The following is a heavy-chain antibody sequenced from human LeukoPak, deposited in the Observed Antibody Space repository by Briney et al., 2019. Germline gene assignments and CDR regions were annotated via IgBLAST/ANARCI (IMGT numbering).Heavy chain of an antibody. CDR2: IYSGGST. V-gene: IGHV3-66*01. J-gene: IGHJ6*02. CDR3: ARVDYDILKNYYGMDV. Sequence: GGSLRLSCAASGFTFSSNYMSWVRQAPGKGLEWVSVIYSGGSTYYADSVKGRFTISRDNSKNTLYLQMNSLRAEDTAVYYCARVDYDILKNYYGMDVWGQGTTVTVSS. D-gene: IGHD3-9*01. CDR1: GFTFSSNY.